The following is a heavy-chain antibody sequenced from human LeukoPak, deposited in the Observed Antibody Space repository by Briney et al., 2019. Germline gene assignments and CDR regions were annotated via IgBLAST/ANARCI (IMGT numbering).Heavy chain of an antibody. J-gene: IGHJ4*02. CDR3: ARGGAVAVSSSFDY. Sequence: GGSLRLSCAASGFTFSSYAMHWVRQAPGEGLEWVAVISYDGSNKYYADSVKGRFTISRDNSKNTLYLQMNSLRAEDTAVYYCARGGAVAVSSSFDYWGQGTLVTVSS. D-gene: IGHD6-19*01. CDR1: GFTFSSYA. V-gene: IGHV3-30-3*01. CDR2: ISYDGSNK.